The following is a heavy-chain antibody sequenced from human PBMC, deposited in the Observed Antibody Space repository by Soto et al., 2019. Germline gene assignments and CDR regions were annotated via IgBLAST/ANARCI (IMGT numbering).Heavy chain of an antibody. J-gene: IGHJ4*02. Sequence: TLALACSFSVVSISTVGHYCTWIRQPPWKGLEWIGSIYHTGSTYYSKSLRSRLTMSVDTSKSQFSLRLSSVTAADTAVYYCAIATGTLRGRNCEYWGQGSVVNVS. CDR2: IYHTGST. D-gene: IGHD1-1*01. CDR3: AIATGTLRGRNCEY. V-gene: IGHV4-31*03. CDR1: VVSISTVGHY.